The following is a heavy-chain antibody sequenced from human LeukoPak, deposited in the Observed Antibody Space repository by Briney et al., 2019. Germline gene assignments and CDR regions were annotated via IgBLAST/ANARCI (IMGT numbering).Heavy chain of an antibody. CDR1: GFTFSDYY. CDR2: ISSSGSTI. V-gene: IGHV3-11*04. CDR3: ARVRYYGSGRYPGWFDP. Sequence: GGSLRLSCAASGFTFSDYYMSWIRQAPGKGLEWVSYISSSGSTIYYADSVKGRFTISRDNSKNTLYLQMNSLRAEDTAVYYCARVRYYGSGRYPGWFDPWGQGTLVTVSS. J-gene: IGHJ5*02. D-gene: IGHD3-10*01.